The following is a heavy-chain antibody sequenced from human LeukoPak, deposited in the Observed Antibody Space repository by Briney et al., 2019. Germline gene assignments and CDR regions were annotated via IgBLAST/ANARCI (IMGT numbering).Heavy chain of an antibody. J-gene: IGHJ4*02. Sequence: ASVKLSCKASGYTFTGYYMHWVRQAPGQGLEWMGWINPNSGGTNYAQKFQGRVTMTRDTSISTAYMELSRLRSDDTAVYYCARACSSTSCYRNWGQGTLVTVSS. CDR3: ARACSSTSCYRN. CDR2: INPNSGGT. V-gene: IGHV1-2*02. D-gene: IGHD2-2*02. CDR1: GYTFTGYY.